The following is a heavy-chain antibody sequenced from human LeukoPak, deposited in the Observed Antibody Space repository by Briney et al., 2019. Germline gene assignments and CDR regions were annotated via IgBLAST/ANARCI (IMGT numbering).Heavy chain of an antibody. CDR1: GYTFTNYY. D-gene: IGHD4-17*01. CDR3: ARATLRYYYYMDV. J-gene: IGHJ6*03. CDR2: INPSGGST. V-gene: IGHV1-46*01. Sequence: ASVKVSCKASGYTFTNYYMHWVRQAPGQGLEWMGLINPSGGSTSYAEKFQGRVIMTRDMSTTTDYMELSSLRSEDTAVYYCARATLRYYYYMDVWGKGTTVTVSS.